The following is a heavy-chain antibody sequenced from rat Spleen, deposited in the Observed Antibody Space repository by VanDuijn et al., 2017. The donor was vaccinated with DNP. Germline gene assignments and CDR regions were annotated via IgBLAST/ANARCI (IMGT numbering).Heavy chain of an antibody. CDR3: ATQHGSYYWYFDF. D-gene: IGHD1-12*02. CDR1: GFTFSDYN. J-gene: IGHJ1*01. CDR2: IIYDGSRT. Sequence: EVQLVGSGGGLVQPGRSLKLSCAASGFTFSDYNMAWVRQAPEKGLEWVATIIYDGSRTYYRDSVKGRFTISRDYAKSTLYLQMDSLRSDDTATYYCATQHGSYYWYFDFWGPGTMVTVSS. V-gene: IGHV5S10*01.